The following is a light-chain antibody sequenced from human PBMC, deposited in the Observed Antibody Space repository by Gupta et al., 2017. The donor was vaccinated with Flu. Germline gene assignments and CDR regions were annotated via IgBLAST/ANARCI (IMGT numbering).Light chain of an antibody. CDR1: QGISNY. J-gene: IGKJ4*01. V-gene: IGKV1-27*01. CDR2: AAS. CDR3: KDYNDAPFLS. Sequence: DTQMTQSPSSLSASVGDRVTITCRASQGISNYLAWYQQKPGKVPKLLIYAASTLQSGVPSRFSGRGYGADLALTIGSVQPEDVGTSYGKDYNDAPFLSFGGGTKVEIK.